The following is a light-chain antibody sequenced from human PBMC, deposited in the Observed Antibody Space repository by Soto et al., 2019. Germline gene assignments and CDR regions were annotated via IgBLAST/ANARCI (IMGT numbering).Light chain of an antibody. J-gene: IGKJ3*01. CDR3: QQSYSTLFT. Sequence: DIQMTQSPSSLSASVGDKITITCRASQSISSHLNWYQQKPGKAPKLQIYAASSLQSGVPSRFSGSGSGTDFSLTISSLQPDDFATYYCQQSYSTLFTFGPGTKVDVK. V-gene: IGKV1-39*01. CDR1: QSISSH. CDR2: AAS.